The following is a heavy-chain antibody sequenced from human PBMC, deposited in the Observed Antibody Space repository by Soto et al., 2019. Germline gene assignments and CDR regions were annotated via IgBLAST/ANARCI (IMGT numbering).Heavy chain of an antibody. Sequence: SETLSLTCTVSGDSISSSYWTWIRQPPGKGLEWIGYINYSGSTNYSPSLKSRVTMSVDTSKNQFSLKLSSVIAADTAVYYCARDGREGDTADYYYYGMDVWGQGTTVTVSS. CDR1: GDSISSSY. CDR3: ARDGREGDTADYYYYGMDV. CDR2: INYSGST. V-gene: IGHV4-59*01. J-gene: IGHJ6*02. D-gene: IGHD5-18*01.